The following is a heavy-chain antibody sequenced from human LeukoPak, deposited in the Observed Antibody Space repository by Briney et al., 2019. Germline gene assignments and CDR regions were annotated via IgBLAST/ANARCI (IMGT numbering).Heavy chain of an antibody. Sequence: ASLKVSCKASGDTFTSYDINWVPEATGQRLEWMLWMNPNRGNTGYAQKLQGRVTITRNTSISTAYMELSRLRSEDTAVYYCARTVGYYYDSSGYPTYYYYYYMDVWGKGTTVTVSS. CDR3: ARTVGYYYDSSGYPTYYYYYYMDV. J-gene: IGHJ6*03. CDR1: GDTFTSYD. D-gene: IGHD3-22*01. CDR2: MNPNRGNT. V-gene: IGHV1-8*03.